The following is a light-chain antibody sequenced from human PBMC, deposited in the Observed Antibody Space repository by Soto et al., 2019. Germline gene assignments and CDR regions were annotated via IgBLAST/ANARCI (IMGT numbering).Light chain of an antibody. Sequence: IQMTQSPSSLSASVGDSVTVTCRASQSINIYLNWYQQKPGKAPTLLIYGASSLQSGVPSRFTGGGSRTDFTLIISSLQPEDFATYYCQQSYRSSYTFGQGTKLEIK. V-gene: IGKV1-39*01. J-gene: IGKJ2*01. CDR2: GAS. CDR1: QSINIY. CDR3: QQSYRSSYT.